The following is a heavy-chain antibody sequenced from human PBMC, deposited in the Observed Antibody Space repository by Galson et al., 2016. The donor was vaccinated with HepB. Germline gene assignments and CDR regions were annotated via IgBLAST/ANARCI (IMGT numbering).Heavy chain of an antibody. D-gene: IGHD6-13*01. CDR1: GFTFSDVW. CDR3: RIGTAGIDY. J-gene: IGHJ4*02. CDR2: INYGGTNT. V-gene: IGHV3-74*01. Sequence: AVSGFTFSDVWMHWVRQAPGKGLVWVSRINYGGTNTDYADSVKGRFAISRDNAKNTLYLQMTNLRAEDTAVYYCRIGTAGIDYWGQGTLVTVSS.